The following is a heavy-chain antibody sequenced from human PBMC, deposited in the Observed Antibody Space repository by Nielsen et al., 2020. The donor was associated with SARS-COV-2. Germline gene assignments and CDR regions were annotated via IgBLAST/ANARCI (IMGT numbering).Heavy chain of an antibody. Sequence: ASVKVSCKASGYTFTSYDINWVRQATGQGLEWMGWMNPNSGNTGYAQKFQGRVTMTRNTSISTAYMELSSLRSEDTAVYYCASPTDSSGYYYGMDVWGQGTTVTVSS. D-gene: IGHD3-22*01. V-gene: IGHV1-8*01. J-gene: IGHJ6*02. CDR1: GYTFTSYD. CDR2: MNPNSGNT. CDR3: ASPTDSSGYYYGMDV.